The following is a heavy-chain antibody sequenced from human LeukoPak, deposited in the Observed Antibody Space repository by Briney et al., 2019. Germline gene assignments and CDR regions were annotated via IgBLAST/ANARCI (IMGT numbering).Heavy chain of an antibody. CDR3: ARSWDARLNFDY. Sequence: EGSLRLSCAASGFTISRNYMNWVRQAPGKGLEWVAVIYSGGTTYYADSVKGRFTISRDNSKNTPYLQMDSLRVEDTAVYYCARSWDARLNFDYWGQGTLVTVSS. V-gene: IGHV3-66*02. CDR2: IYSGGTT. CDR1: GFTISRNY. D-gene: IGHD1-26*01. J-gene: IGHJ4*02.